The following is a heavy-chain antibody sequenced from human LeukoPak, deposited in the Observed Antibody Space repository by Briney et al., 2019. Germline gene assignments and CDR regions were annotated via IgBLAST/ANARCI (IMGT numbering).Heavy chain of an antibody. Sequence: PSQTLSLTCTVSGGSISSGGYYWSWIRQHPGKGLEWIGYIYYSGSTYYNPSLKSRVTISVDTSKNQFSLKLSSVTAADTAVYYCARHGPSTRSDFWSGYSKYYFDYWGQGTLVTVSS. V-gene: IGHV4-31*03. CDR2: IYYSGST. J-gene: IGHJ4*02. CDR1: GGSISSGGYY. D-gene: IGHD3-3*01. CDR3: ARHGPSTRSDFWSGYSKYYFDY.